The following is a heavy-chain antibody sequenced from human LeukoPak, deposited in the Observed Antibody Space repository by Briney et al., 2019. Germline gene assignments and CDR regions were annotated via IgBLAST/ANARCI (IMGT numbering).Heavy chain of an antibody. J-gene: IGHJ3*02. Sequence: GRSLRLSCAASGFTFSSYGMHWVRQAPGKGLEWVAVIWYDGSNKYYADSVKGRFTISRDNSKNTLYLQMNSLSAEDTAVYYCARDFGQWLGNDAFDIWGQGTMVTVSS. CDR1: GFTFSSYG. CDR2: IWYDGSNK. V-gene: IGHV3-33*01. CDR3: ARDFGQWLGNDAFDI. D-gene: IGHD6-19*01.